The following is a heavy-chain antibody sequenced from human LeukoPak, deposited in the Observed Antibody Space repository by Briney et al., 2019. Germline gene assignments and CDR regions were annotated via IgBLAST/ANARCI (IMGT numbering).Heavy chain of an antibody. D-gene: IGHD3-10*01. V-gene: IGHV1-2*02. CDR2: IHPNNGAT. CDR3: ARDGPAQMVDFDY. CDR1: GYTFTGSGWY. Sequence: DSVKVSCKASGYTFTGSGWYLYWLRQAPGQGLECVGWIHPNNGATLYAQKFQGRAAMTTDTSISTAYMELSRLRPDDTAMYYCARDGPAQMVDFDYWGQGTLVTVSS. J-gene: IGHJ4*02.